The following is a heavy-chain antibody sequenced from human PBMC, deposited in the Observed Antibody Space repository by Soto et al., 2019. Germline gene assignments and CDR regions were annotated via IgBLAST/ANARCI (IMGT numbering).Heavy chain of an antibody. Sequence: QVQLVESGGGVVQPGRSLRLSCAASGFTFSSYAMHWVRQAPGKGLEWVAVISYDGSNKYYADSVKGRFTISRDNSKNTLYLQMNSLRAEDTAVYYCARDQTGYSRSCHDYWGQGTLVTVSS. V-gene: IGHV3-30-3*01. D-gene: IGHD6-13*01. CDR3: ARDQTGYSRSCHDY. CDR2: ISYDGSNK. CDR1: GFTFSSYA. J-gene: IGHJ4*02.